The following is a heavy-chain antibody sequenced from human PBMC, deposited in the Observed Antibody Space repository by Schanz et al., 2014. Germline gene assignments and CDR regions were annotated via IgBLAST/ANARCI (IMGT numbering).Heavy chain of an antibody. CDR1: GFTVSSDH. CDR2: SHSGGSK. Sequence: EVQLVESGGGFVQPGGSLVLSCVVSGFTVSSDHMSWVRQAPGKGLEWVSSISHSGGSKYYADSVKGRFTISRDNSKNTLYLQMNSLRAEDTSVYFCARVRRRIATPSTPSFRNYYYYAMDVWGQGTTVTV. V-gene: IGHV3-66*01. D-gene: IGHD6-13*01. J-gene: IGHJ6*02. CDR3: ARVRRRIATPSTPSFRNYYYYAMDV.